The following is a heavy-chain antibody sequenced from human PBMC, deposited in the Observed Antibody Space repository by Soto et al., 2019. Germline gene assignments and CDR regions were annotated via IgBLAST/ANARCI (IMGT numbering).Heavy chain of an antibody. CDR3: AQRLPTLVPYYYYGMDV. Sequence: GGSLRLSCAASGFTFSSYAMSWVRQAPGKGLEWVSAISGSGGSTYYADSVKGRFTIARDNSKNTLYLQMNSLRAEDTAVYYCAQRLPTLVPYYYYGMDVWGQGTTVTVSS. CDR1: GFTFSSYA. CDR2: ISGSGGST. V-gene: IGHV3-23*01. D-gene: IGHD6-25*01. J-gene: IGHJ6*02.